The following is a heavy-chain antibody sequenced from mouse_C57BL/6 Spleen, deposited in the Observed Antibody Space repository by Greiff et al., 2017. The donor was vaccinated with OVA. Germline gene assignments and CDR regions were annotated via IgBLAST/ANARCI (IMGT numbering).Heavy chain of an antibody. D-gene: IGHD2-5*01. V-gene: IGHV1-54*01. CDR2: INPGSGGT. CDR1: GYAFTNYL. CDR3: ARSGYSNSPYYFDY. J-gene: IGHJ2*01. Sequence: VKLQESGAELVRPGTSVKVSCKASGYAFTNYLIEWVKQRPGQGLEWIGVINPGSGGTNYNEKFKGKATLTADKSSSTAYMQLSSLTSEDSAVYFCARSGYSNSPYYFDYWGQGTTLTVSS.